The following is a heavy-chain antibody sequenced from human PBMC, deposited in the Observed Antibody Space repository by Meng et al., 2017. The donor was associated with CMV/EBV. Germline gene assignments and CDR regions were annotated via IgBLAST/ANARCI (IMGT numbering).Heavy chain of an antibody. CDR3: ARSSYYDSSGYYYLGGMDV. V-gene: IGHV4-59*01. Sequence: SETLSLTCTVSGGSISSYYWSWIRQPPGKGLEWIGYIYYSGSTNYNPSLKSRVTISGDTSKNQFSLKLSSVTAADTAVYYCARSSYYDSSGYYYLGGMDVWGQGTTVTVSS. J-gene: IGHJ6*02. CDR2: IYYSGST. D-gene: IGHD3-22*01. CDR1: GGSISSYY.